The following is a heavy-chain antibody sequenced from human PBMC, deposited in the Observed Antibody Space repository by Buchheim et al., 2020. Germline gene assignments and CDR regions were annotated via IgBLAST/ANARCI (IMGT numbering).Heavy chain of an antibody. D-gene: IGHD6-19*01. V-gene: IGHV5-10-1*03. J-gene: IGHJ4*02. CDR3: ASIGGSHSSGHQNFDY. CDR2: IDPSDSYT. Sequence: EVQLVQSGAEVKKPGESLRISCKGSEYSFTSYWISWVRQMPGKGLEWMGRIDPSDSYTNYSPSFQGHVTISADKSISTSYPQWSSLKASDTAMYYCASIGGSHSSGHQNFDYWGQGTL. CDR1: EYSFTSYW.